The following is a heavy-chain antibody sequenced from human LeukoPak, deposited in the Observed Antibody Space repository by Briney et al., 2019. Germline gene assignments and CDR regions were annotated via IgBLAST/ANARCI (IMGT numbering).Heavy chain of an antibody. J-gene: IGHJ6*02. CDR2: IKQDGSEE. D-gene: IGHD6-6*01. Sequence: GGSLRLSCAASGFNFSSYWMSWVRQPPGRGLDWVANIKQDGSEEVYVGSVKGRFTISRDNAKNSLFLQMNTLRAEDTGVYYCARDPYSSTWSYGMDVWGQGSTVTVCS. CDR1: GFNFSSYW. CDR3: ARDPYSSTWSYGMDV. V-gene: IGHV3-7*05.